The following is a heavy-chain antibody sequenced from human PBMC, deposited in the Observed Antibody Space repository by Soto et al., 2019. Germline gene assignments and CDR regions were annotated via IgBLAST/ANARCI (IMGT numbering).Heavy chain of an antibody. CDR1: GYSFTSYW. D-gene: IGHD6-19*01. Sequence: LGESLKISCKGSGYSFTSYWISWVRQMPGKGLEWMGRIDPSDSYTNYSPSFQGHVTISADKSISTAYLQWSSLKASDTAMYYCARRVSSGWYSIDYWGQGTLVTVSS. CDR2: IDPSDSYT. J-gene: IGHJ4*02. V-gene: IGHV5-10-1*01. CDR3: ARRVSSGWYSIDY.